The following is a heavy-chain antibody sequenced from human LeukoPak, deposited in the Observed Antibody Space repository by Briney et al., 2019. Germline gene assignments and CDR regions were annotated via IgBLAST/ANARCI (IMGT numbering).Heavy chain of an antibody. Sequence: GTLSLTCAVSGGSISSSNWWSWVRQAPGKGLEWVANIKQDGSEKYYVDSVKGRFTISRDNAKNSLYLQMNSLRAEDTAVYYCARIAAAAFDIWGQGTMVTVSS. D-gene: IGHD6-13*01. CDR1: GGSISSSNW. V-gene: IGHV3-7*01. CDR3: ARIAAAAFDI. J-gene: IGHJ3*02. CDR2: IKQDGSEK.